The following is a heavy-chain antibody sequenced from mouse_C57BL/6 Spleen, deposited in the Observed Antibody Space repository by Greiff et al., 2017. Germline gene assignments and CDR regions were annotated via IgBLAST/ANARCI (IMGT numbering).Heavy chain of an antibody. J-gene: IGHJ1*03. Sequence: EVKLLESGPGLVKPSQSLSLTCSVTGYSITSGYYWNWIRQFPGNKLEWMGYISYDGSNNYNPSLKNRISITRDTSKNQFFLKLNSVTTEDTATYYCALWLGSLLLYFDVWGTGTTVTVSS. V-gene: IGHV3-6*01. CDR1: GYSITSGYY. CDR3: ALWLGSLLLYFDV. D-gene: IGHD2-2*01. CDR2: ISYDGSN.